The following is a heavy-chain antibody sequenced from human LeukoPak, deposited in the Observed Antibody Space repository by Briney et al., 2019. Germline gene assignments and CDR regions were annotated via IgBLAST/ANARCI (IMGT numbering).Heavy chain of an antibody. D-gene: IGHD4-17*01. Sequence: GASVKVSCKASGYTFTSYAMHWVRQAPGQRLEWMGWINAGNGNTKYSQKFQGRVTITRDTSASTAYMELSSLRSEDTAVYYRARVSTVTTWRGHYYYGMDVWGQGTTVTVSS. CDR2: INAGNGNT. J-gene: IGHJ6*02. CDR3: ARVSTVTTWRGHYYYGMDV. V-gene: IGHV1-3*01. CDR1: GYTFTSYA.